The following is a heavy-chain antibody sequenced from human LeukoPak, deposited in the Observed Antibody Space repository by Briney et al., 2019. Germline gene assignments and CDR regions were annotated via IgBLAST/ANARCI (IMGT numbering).Heavy chain of an antibody. CDR3: VVGYSYGPWYYGMDV. Sequence: SVKVSCKASGGTFSSYAISWVRQAPRQRLEWIGGIIPIFGTANYAQKFQGRVTITADKSTSTAYMELSSLRSEDTAVYYCVVGYSYGPWYYGMDVWGKGTTVTVSS. CDR1: GGTFSSYA. D-gene: IGHD5-18*01. CDR2: IIPIFGTA. J-gene: IGHJ6*04. V-gene: IGHV1-69*06.